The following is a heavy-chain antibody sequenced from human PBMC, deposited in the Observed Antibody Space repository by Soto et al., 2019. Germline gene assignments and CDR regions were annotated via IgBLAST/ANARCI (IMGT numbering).Heavy chain of an antibody. CDR2: ISYDGSNK. CDR3: ASDALVFYDFWSGPSDF. V-gene: IGHV3-30-3*01. D-gene: IGHD3-3*01. J-gene: IGHJ4*02. CDR1: GFTFSSYA. Sequence: GGSLRISSAASGFTFSSYAMHWVRQAPGKELEWVAVISYDGSNKYYADSVKGRFTISRDNSKNTLYLQMNSLRAQDTAVFYCASDALVFYDFWSGPSDFCSQGSLVTVSS.